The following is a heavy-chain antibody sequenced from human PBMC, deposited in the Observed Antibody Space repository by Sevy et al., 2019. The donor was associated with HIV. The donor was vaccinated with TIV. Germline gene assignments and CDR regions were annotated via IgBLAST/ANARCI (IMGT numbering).Heavy chain of an antibody. CDR3: ASDITSNWLFFDY. CDR2: MYYSGST. Sequence: SETLSLTCAVSGYSISSRYYWGWVRQPPGKGLEWIASMYYSGSTYYNPSLRSRVTISLDTSENQFSLKLTSVTAADTDVYYCASDITSNWLFFDYWGQGILVTVSS. D-gene: IGHD6-13*01. CDR1: GYSISSRYY. V-gene: IGHV4-38-2*01. J-gene: IGHJ4*02.